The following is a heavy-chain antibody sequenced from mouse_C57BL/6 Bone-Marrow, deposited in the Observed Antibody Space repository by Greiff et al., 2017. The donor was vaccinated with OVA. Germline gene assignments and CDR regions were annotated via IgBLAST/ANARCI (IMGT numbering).Heavy chain of an antibody. Sequence: QVQLQQPGAELVKPGASVKLSCKASGYTFTSYWMQWVKQRPGQGLEWIGEIDPSDSYTNYNQKFKGKATLTVDTSSSTAYMQLSSLTSEDSAVYYCARNYGNHWYFDVWGTGTTVTVSS. CDR1: GYTFTSYW. J-gene: IGHJ1*03. CDR3: ARNYGNHWYFDV. CDR2: IDPSDSYT. V-gene: IGHV1-50*01. D-gene: IGHD2-1*01.